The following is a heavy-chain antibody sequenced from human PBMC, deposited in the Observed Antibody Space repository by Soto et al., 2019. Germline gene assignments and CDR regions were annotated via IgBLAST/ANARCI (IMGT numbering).Heavy chain of an antibody. J-gene: IGHJ3*01. V-gene: IGHV1-18*01. Sequence: QIPLVQSGGDVKTPGASVKVSCTTSRYTFTSHGIAWVRQAPGQGLEWMGWISTFNGKTDYAQKFQGRFTMTADTITSTVDMELRSLRSDDTAVYYCARLLTEGATFREDAFDLWGHGTKVTVSS. CDR2: ISTFNGKT. D-gene: IGHD3-9*01. CDR3: ARLLTEGATFREDAFDL. CDR1: RYTFTSHG.